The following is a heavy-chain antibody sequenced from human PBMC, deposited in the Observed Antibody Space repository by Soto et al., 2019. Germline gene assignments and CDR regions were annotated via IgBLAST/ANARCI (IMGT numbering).Heavy chain of an antibody. V-gene: IGHV3-23*01. CDR2: ISGSGGST. CDR1: GFTFSSYA. J-gene: IGHJ3*02. Sequence: EVQLLESGGGLVQTGGSLRLSCAASGFTFSSYAMSWVRQAPGRGLEWVSAISGSGGSTYHADSVKGRFTISRDNSKNTLYLQMNGLRDEDTAVYHCAKSGGPTFLNAFDIWGQGTMVTVSS. D-gene: IGHD3-16*01. CDR3: AKSGGPTFLNAFDI.